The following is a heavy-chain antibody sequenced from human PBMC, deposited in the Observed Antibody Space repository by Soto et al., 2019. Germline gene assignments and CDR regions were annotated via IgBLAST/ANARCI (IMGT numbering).Heavy chain of an antibody. D-gene: IGHD6-19*01. Sequence: QVQLVESGGGVVQPGRSLRLSCVASGFTFSSYGMHWVRQAPGKGLEWVAVISYDGSNKYYAESVKGRFTISRDNSKNTLYLQMNSLRAEDTAVYYCAKIVVAVAGSIDYWGQGTLVTVSS. V-gene: IGHV3-30*18. CDR2: ISYDGSNK. CDR1: GFTFSSYG. J-gene: IGHJ4*02. CDR3: AKIVVAVAGSIDY.